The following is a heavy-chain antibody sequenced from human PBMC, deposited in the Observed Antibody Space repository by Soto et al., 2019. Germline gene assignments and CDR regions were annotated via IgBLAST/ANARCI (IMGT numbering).Heavy chain of an antibody. CDR3: ARVSWREKYGMDV. Sequence: GGSLRLSCAASGFTFSSYWMHWVRQAPGKGLVWVSRINSDGSSTSYADSVKGRFTISRDNAKNSLYLQMNRLRAEDTAVYYCARVSWREKYGMDVWGQGTTVTVSS. J-gene: IGHJ6*02. CDR2: INSDGSST. V-gene: IGHV3-74*01. CDR1: GFTFSSYW.